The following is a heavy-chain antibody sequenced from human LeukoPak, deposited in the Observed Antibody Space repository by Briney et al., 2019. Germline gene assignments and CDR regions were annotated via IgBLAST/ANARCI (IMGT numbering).Heavy chain of an antibody. V-gene: IGHV4-30-2*01. CDR1: GGSISSGGYY. J-gene: IGHJ4*02. Sequence: PSETLSLTCTVSGGSISSGGYYWSWIRQPPGKGLEWIGYIYHSGSTYYNPSLKSRVTISVDRSKNQFSLKLSSVTAADTAVYYCARWVDSKTQIAAPESDRGYWGQGTLVTVSS. CDR3: ARWVDSKTQIAAPESDRGY. D-gene: IGHD6-6*01. CDR2: IYHSGST.